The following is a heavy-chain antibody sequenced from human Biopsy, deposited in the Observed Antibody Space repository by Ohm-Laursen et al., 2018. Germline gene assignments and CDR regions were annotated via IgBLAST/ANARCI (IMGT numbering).Heavy chain of an antibody. CDR3: ARVGRAAPFDS. J-gene: IGHJ4*02. V-gene: IGHV4-38-2*01. CDR2: INHSGRT. D-gene: IGHD6-13*01. CDR1: GYSVTNDYY. Sequence: PSDTLSLTWAVSGYSVTNDYYWGWIRQTPGKGLEWIGEINHSGRTNYNPSLKSRVTISVDTSKNQFSLRLTSVTAADTAVYYCARVGRAAPFDSWGQGTLVTVSS.